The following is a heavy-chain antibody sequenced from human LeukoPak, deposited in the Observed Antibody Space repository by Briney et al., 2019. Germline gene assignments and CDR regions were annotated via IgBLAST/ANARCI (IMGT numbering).Heavy chain of an antibody. CDR3: ARDGLQVDTAMVIDY. V-gene: IGHV3-30*04. J-gene: IGHJ4*02. D-gene: IGHD5-18*01. CDR2: ISYDGSNK. Sequence: GGSLRLPCAASGFTFSSYAMHWVRQAPGKGLEWVAIISYDGSNKYYADSVKGRFTISRDNSKNTLYLQMNSLRAEDTAVYYCARDGLQVDTAMVIDYWGQGTLVTVSS. CDR1: GFTFSSYA.